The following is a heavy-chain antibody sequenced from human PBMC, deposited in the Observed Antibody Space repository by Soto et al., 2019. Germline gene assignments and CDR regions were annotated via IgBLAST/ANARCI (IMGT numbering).Heavy chain of an antibody. D-gene: IGHD2-15*01. CDR1: GATFNDYT. CDR3: ASGKSQMTQDRMGFYYYMDV. CDR2: VIPLLDAS. Sequence: QVQLVQSGAEVKKPGSSVRISCAASGATFNDYTFTWARRAPGQGLEWMGRVIPLLDASNYAEKFQDRVTITADRSTSTVYMELSGLKSEDSAIYYCASGKSQMTQDRMGFYYYMDVWGKGTTVTVSS. J-gene: IGHJ6*03. V-gene: IGHV1-69*08.